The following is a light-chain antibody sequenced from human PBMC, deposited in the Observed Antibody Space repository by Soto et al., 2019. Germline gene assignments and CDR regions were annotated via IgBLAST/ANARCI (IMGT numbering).Light chain of an antibody. V-gene: IGLV1-44*01. CDR3: AAWDDSLKGLWV. CDR2: SNN. Sequence: QLVLTQPPSASGTPGQRVTISCSGSSSNIGSNAVNWYQLVPGTAPKLLIYSNNQRPSGVPDRFSGSKSGTSASLAISGLQSEDEADYYCAAWDDSLKGLWVFGGGTKLTVL. CDR1: SSNIGSNA. J-gene: IGLJ3*02.